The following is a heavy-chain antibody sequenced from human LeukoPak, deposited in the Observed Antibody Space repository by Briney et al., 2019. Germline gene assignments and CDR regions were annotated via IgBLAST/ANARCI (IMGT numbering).Heavy chain of an antibody. Sequence: SETLSLTCAVSGGSISSSNWWSWVRQPPGKGLEWIGEIYHSGSTNYNPSLKSRVTISVDTSKNQFSLKLSSVTAADTAVYYCARELFSYFDYWGQGTLVTVSS. V-gene: IGHV4-4*02. D-gene: IGHD3-10*01. CDR2: IYHSGST. CDR1: GGSISSSNW. J-gene: IGHJ4*02. CDR3: ARELFSYFDY.